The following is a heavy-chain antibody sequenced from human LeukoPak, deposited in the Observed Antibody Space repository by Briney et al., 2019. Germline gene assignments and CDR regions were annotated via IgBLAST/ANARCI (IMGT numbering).Heavy chain of an antibody. V-gene: IGHV1-2*02. CDR2: INPNSGGT. D-gene: IGHD6-6*01. J-gene: IGHJ4*02. CDR1: GYTFTGYY. Sequence: GASVKVSCKASGYTFTGYYMHWVRQAPGQGLEWMGWINPNSGGTNYAQKFQGRVTMTRDTSISTAYMELSRLRSGDTVVYYCAREDTVAARNFDYWGQGTLVTVSS. CDR3: AREDTVAARNFDY.